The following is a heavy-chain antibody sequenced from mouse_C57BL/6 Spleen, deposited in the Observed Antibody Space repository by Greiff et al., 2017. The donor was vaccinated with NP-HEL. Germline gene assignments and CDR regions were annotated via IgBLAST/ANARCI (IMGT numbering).Heavy chain of an antibody. Sequence: QVQLQQSGPELVKPGASVKISCKASGYAFSSSWMNWVKQRPGKGLEWIGRIYPGDGDTNYNGKFKGKATLTADKSSSTAYMQLSSLTSEDSAVYFCARGGSYYGSSPFAYWGQGTLVTVSA. D-gene: IGHD1-1*01. CDR1: GYAFSSSW. J-gene: IGHJ3*01. CDR2: IYPGDGDT. V-gene: IGHV1-82*01. CDR3: ARGGSYYGSSPFAY.